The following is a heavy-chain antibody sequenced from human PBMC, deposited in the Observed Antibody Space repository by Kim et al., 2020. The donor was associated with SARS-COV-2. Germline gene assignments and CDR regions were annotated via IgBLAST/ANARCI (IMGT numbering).Heavy chain of an antibody. D-gene: IGHD2-2*01. CDR3: ARAMTMHGGIMGY. Sequence: GGSLRLSCAASGFTFSSYWMHWVRQVPGKGLVWVSRINSDGNSISYVDSVKGRFTISRDNAKNTLYLQMNSLRVEDMALYYCARAMTMHGGIMGYWGQGTRVTVSS. V-gene: IGHV3-74*01. CDR2: INSDGNSI. J-gene: IGHJ4*02. CDR1: GFTFSSYW.